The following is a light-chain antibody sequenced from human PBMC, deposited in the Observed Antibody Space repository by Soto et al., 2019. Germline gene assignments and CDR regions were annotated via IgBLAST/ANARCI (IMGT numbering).Light chain of an antibody. CDR2: LGS. CDR1: QNLLHSDGFNY. V-gene: IGKV2-28*01. J-gene: IGKJ1*01. Sequence: IVMTQSPLSLPVTPGEPASISCRSSQNLLHSDGFNYLDWYLQKPGQSPQLLIFLGSYRASGVPDRFSGSGSGTDFALRISSVEAEDVGVYYCMQDIRTRTFGPGTKVDIX. CDR3: MQDIRTRT.